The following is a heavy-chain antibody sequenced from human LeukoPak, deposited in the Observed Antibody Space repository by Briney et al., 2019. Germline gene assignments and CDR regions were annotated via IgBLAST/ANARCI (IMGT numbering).Heavy chain of an antibody. D-gene: IGHD2-2*01. Sequence: ASVKVSCKASGYTFTSYAMRWVRQAPGQRLEWMGWINAGNGNTKYSQKFQGRVTITRDTSASTAYMELSSLRSEDTAVYYCATSDIEVVPAAPPYFQHWGQGTLVTVSS. CDR2: INAGNGNT. V-gene: IGHV1-3*01. CDR3: ATSDIEVVPAAPPYFQH. J-gene: IGHJ1*01. CDR1: GYTFTSYA.